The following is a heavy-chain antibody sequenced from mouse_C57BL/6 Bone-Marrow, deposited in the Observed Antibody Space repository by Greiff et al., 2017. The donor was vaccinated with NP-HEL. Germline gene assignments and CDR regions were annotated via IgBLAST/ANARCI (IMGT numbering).Heavy chain of an antibody. J-gene: IGHJ4*01. Sequence: EVKVVESGGGLVKPGGSLKLSCAASGFTFSSYAMSWVRQTPEKRLEWVATISDGGSYTYYPDNVKGRFTISRDNAKNNLYLQMSHLKSEDTAMYYCARDDDYGSSYGDAMDYWGQGTSVTVSS. D-gene: IGHD1-1*01. CDR1: GFTFSSYA. V-gene: IGHV5-4*01. CDR2: ISDGGSYT. CDR3: ARDDDYGSSYGDAMDY.